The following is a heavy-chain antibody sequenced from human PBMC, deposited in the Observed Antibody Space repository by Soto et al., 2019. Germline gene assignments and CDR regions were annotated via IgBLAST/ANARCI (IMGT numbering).Heavy chain of an antibody. Sequence: GGSLRLSCAASGFTFSNYAMHWVRQAPGKGLEFVSAISSNGGSTYYADSVKGRFTISRDNSKNTLFLQMGSLRAEDMAVYYCARGHSSSWYSFDYWGQGT. J-gene: IGHJ4*02. CDR2: ISSNGGST. CDR1: GFTFSNYA. D-gene: IGHD6-13*01. CDR3: ARGHSSSWYSFDY. V-gene: IGHV3-64*02.